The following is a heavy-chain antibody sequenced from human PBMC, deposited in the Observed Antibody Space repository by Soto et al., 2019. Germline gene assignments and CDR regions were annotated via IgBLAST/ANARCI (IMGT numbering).Heavy chain of an antibody. CDR1: GFTFSDYH. CDR3: ARDAGVGGAFDI. J-gene: IGHJ3*02. CDR2: IRDSGRPV. D-gene: IGHD3-10*01. Sequence: QVQLVESGGGLVKPGGSLRLSCAASGFTFSDYHMSWIRQAPGKGLEWISYIRDSGRPVYHAPSVEGRLTSSRDNAKNSLYLQMTSLSAEDTAVYYCARDAGVGGAFDIWGQGKMVTVSS. V-gene: IGHV3-11*01.